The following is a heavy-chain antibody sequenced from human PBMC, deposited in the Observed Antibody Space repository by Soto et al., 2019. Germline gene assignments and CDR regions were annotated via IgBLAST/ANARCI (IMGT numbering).Heavy chain of an antibody. Sequence: PSETLSLTCAVYGGSFSGYYWSWIRQSPGKGLEWIGEINHSGSTNYTPSPKTRVTISVDTSKNQVSLKLSSVTAADTAVYYCARTTAFVSGTYPPAHFDYWGQGTRVTVSS. CDR3: ARTTAFVSGTYPPAHFDY. CDR1: GGSFSGYY. D-gene: IGHD3-16*01. CDR2: INHSGST. V-gene: IGHV4-34*01. J-gene: IGHJ4*02.